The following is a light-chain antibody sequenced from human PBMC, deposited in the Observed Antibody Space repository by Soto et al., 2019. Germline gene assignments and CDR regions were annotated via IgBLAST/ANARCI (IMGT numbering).Light chain of an antibody. CDR1: SSDVGNYNL. CDR3: CSYADLIL. Sequence: QSALTQPASVSGSPGQSITISCTGTSSDVGNYNLVSWYQQHPGKAPKLIIYEGSKRPSGVSNRFSGSKSGNTAYLTISGLQTEDEADYYCCSYADLILFGGGTKLTVL. V-gene: IGLV2-23*01. CDR2: EGS. J-gene: IGLJ2*01.